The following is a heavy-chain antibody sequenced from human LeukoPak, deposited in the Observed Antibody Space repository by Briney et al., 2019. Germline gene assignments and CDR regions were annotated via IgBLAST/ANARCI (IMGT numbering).Heavy chain of an antibody. CDR2: INPNSGGT. J-gene: IGHJ3*02. D-gene: IGHD3-22*01. Sequence: ASVKVSCKASGYTFTGYYMHWVRQAPGQGLEWMGRINPNSGGTNYAQEFQGRVTMTRDTSISTAYMELSSLRSEDTAVYYCARSDSSGYFPDAFDIWGQGTMVTVSS. CDR3: ARSDSSGYFPDAFDI. CDR1: GYTFTGYY. V-gene: IGHV1-2*06.